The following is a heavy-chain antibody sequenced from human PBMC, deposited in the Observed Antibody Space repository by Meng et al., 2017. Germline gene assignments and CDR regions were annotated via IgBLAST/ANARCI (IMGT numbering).Heavy chain of an antibody. Sequence: QIPLKGFGPTPVKPPQALTLPCTFSGFSVSTSGVGVGWIRQPPGKALEWLALIYWDDDKRYSPSLKSRLTIIKDTSKNQVVLTMTNMDPVDTATYYCAHRRDYYGSGNHFDYWGQGTLVTVSS. CDR1: GFSVSTSGVG. CDR3: AHRRDYYGSGNHFDY. CDR2: IYWDDDK. D-gene: IGHD3-10*01. J-gene: IGHJ4*02. V-gene: IGHV2-5*02.